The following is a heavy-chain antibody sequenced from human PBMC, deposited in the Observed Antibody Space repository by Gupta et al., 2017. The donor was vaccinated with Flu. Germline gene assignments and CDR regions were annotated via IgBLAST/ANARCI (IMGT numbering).Heavy chain of an antibody. Sequence: EVQLVESGGGFVQPGGSLKLACAASGFTFSGSAMQWVRQASGKGLEWVGRIRGKADNYATIYAASVKGRFTISRDDSKNTAYLHMNSLKTEDTAMYYCTRQYFDTSGPEDFWGQGTLVTVSS. D-gene: IGHD3-22*01. CDR2: IRGKADNYAT. CDR1: GFTFSGSA. V-gene: IGHV3-73*02. J-gene: IGHJ4*02. CDR3: TRQYFDTSGPEDF.